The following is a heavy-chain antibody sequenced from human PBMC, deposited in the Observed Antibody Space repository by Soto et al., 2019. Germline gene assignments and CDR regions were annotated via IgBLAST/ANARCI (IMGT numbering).Heavy chain of an antibody. J-gene: IGHJ4*02. CDR2: INPSGGCT. CDR3: ARGLPCGSTTCFGGELAY. Sequence: VQLVQSGAEGKNPGASVKVSCKASGHTFSSYYIHWVRQAPGQGLEWMGVINPSGGCTSYAQKFQGRVTMTRDTATSTVFMELSSLRYEDTAVFYCARGLPCGSTTCFGGELAYWGQGTLVTVSS. CDR1: GHTFSSYY. D-gene: IGHD2-2*01. V-gene: IGHV1-46*01.